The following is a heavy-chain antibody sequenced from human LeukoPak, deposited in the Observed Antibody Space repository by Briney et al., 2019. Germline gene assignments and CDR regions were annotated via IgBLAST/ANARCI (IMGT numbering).Heavy chain of an antibody. Sequence: PGGSLGLSCAASGFTFSSYDMHWVRQATGKGLEWVSAIGTAGDTYYPGSVKGRFTISRENAKNSLYLQMNSLRAGDTAVYYCARGDSYGYYFDYWGQGTLVTVSS. V-gene: IGHV3-13*01. CDR2: IGTAGDT. CDR3: ARGDSYGYYFDY. D-gene: IGHD5-18*01. J-gene: IGHJ4*02. CDR1: GFTFSSYD.